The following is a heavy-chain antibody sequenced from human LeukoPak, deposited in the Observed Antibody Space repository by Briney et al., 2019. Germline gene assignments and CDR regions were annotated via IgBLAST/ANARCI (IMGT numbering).Heavy chain of an antibody. CDR3: AKDLGPGWVRYYFDY. Sequence: GGSLRLSCAASGFTFSSYAMSWVRQAPGKGLEWVSAISGSGGSTYYADSVKGRFTISRDNSKNTLYLQMNSLRAEDTAVYYCAKDLGPGWVRYYFDYWGQGTLVTVSS. J-gene: IGHJ4*02. V-gene: IGHV3-23*01. D-gene: IGHD1-14*01. CDR2: ISGSGGST. CDR1: GFTFSSYA.